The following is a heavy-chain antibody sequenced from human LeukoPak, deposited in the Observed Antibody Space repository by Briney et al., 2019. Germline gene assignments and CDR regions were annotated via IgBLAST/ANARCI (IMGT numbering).Heavy chain of an antibody. Sequence: PSETLSLTCTVSGGSISSSSYYWGWIRQPPGKGLEWIGSIYYSGSTYYNPSLKSRVTISVDTSKNQFSLKLSSVTAADTAVYYCARVESGELGNWFDPWGQGTLVTVSS. V-gene: IGHV4-39*07. CDR2: IYYSGST. J-gene: IGHJ5*02. D-gene: IGHD7-27*01. CDR1: GGSISSSSYY. CDR3: ARVESGELGNWFDP.